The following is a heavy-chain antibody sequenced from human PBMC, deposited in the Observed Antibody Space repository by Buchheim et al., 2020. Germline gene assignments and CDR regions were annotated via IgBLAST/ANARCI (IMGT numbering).Heavy chain of an antibody. V-gene: IGHV3-30-3*01. D-gene: IGHD7-27*01. CDR2: ISYDGNNK. J-gene: IGHJ4*02. CDR1: GFTFSSSA. CDR3: AREDPARLLGAFDY. Sequence: QVQLVESGGGVVQPGRSLRLSCAASGFTFSSSAMHWVRQAPGKGLEWVAVISYDGNNKYYADSVKGRFTISRDNSKNTLYLQMNSLRAEDTAVYYCAREDPARLLGAFDYWGQGTL.